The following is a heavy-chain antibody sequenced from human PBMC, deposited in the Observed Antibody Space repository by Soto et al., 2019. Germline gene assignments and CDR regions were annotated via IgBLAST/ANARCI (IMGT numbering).Heavy chain of an antibody. J-gene: IGHJ4*02. CDR1: GFNLSHPW. CDR3: TTVIYYDILSGYHNFSY. V-gene: IGHV3-15*01. Sequence: PGGSLRLSCVASGFNLSHPWMTWVRQAAGKGLEWVGRIKSKTDGGTADYAAPVKGRATISRDDSKNTIYLQMNSLKTEDTAVYYCTTVIYYDILSGYHNFSYWGQGARVTVSS. D-gene: IGHD3-9*01. CDR2: IKSKTDGGTA.